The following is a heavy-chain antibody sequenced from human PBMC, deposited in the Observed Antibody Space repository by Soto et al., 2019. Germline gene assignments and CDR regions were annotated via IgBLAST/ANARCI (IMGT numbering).Heavy chain of an antibody. CDR1: GYSFIDYY. D-gene: IGHD2-21*02. CDR2: INPKEGAT. V-gene: IGHV1-2*04. J-gene: IGHJ5*02. CDR3: ARGRKVVATPARDDWFDP. Sequence: QVQLVQSGAEVRRPGASVRVSCKASGYSFIDYYINWVPKAPGQGLGWMGWINPKEGATKSAQKFQDWVTMTSDTSHTTAYLDLRSDDTAVYYCARGRKVVATPARDDWFDPWGQGTLVTVSS.